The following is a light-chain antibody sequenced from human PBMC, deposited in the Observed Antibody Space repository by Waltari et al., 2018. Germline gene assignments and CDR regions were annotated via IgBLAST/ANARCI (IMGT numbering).Light chain of an antibody. Sequence: QSALTQPASVSGSPGHSITIPCTGTSSDVGGYNYVSWYQQHPGKAPKLMIYDVSKRPSGVSNRFSGSKSGNTASLTISGLQAEDEADYYCSSYTSSSTYVFGTGTKVTVL. CDR1: SSDVGGYNY. J-gene: IGLJ1*01. CDR3: SSYTSSSTYV. V-gene: IGLV2-14*01. CDR2: DVS.